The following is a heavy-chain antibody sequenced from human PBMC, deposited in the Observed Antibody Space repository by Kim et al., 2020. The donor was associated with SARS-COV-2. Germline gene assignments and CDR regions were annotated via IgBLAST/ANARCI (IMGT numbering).Heavy chain of an antibody. V-gene: IGHV4-39*01. CDR3: AGVPGDRPRAFDI. CDR2: IYNSGTT. D-gene: IGHD3-16*01. J-gene: IGHJ3*02. Sequence: SETLSLTCTVSGGSISSSSYYWGWIRQPPGKGLEWIGSIYNSGTTYYNPSLKRRATISVDTSKNQFSLKLSPVTAADTAVYYCAGVPGDRPRAFDIWGQGTMVTVSS. CDR1: GGSISSSSYY.